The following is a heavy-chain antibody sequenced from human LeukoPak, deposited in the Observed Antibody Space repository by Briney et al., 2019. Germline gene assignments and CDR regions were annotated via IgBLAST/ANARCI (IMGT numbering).Heavy chain of an antibody. CDR2: LSYSGNT. J-gene: IGHJ5*02. CDR1: DGSLSSSKFY. Sequence: PSETLSLTCTVSDGSLSSSKFYWGWIRQPPGKGLEWIGTLSYSGNTYYNPSLKSRVTISIDTSKSRFSLRLSSVTAADTAVYYCAKGAEILTGYYWFDPWGQGTLVTVSS. CDR3: AKGAEILTGYYWFDP. V-gene: IGHV4-39*07. D-gene: IGHD3-9*01.